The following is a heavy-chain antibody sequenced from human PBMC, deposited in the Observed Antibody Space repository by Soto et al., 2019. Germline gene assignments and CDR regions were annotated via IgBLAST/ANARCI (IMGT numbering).Heavy chain of an antibody. D-gene: IGHD1-1*01. Sequence: ASVKVSCKVSGFTLNELSIHWVRQAPGKGLEWVGGFDAEDGETIYAQRFQGRVTMTEDTSTDTAYMELTSLRSEDTAVFYCTTTTPNIERFTKGMFDYWGQGTLVTVSS. CDR1: GFTLNELS. V-gene: IGHV1-24*01. J-gene: IGHJ4*02. CDR3: TTTTPNIERFTKGMFDY. CDR2: FDAEDGET.